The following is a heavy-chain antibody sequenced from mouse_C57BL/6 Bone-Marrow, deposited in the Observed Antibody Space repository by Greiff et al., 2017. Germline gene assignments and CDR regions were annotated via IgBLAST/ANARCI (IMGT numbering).Heavy chain of an antibody. D-gene: IGHD2-5*01. CDR2: IYPGSGST. CDR3: ARDSHSNYVGFAY. Sequence: VQLQQPGAELVKPGASVKMCCKASGYTFTSYWITWVKQRPGQGLEWIGDIYPGSGSTNYNEKFKSKATLTVDTSSSTAYMQLSSLTSEDSAVYYCARDSHSNYVGFAYWGQGTLVTVSA. CDR1: GYTFTSYW. V-gene: IGHV1-55*01. J-gene: IGHJ3*01.